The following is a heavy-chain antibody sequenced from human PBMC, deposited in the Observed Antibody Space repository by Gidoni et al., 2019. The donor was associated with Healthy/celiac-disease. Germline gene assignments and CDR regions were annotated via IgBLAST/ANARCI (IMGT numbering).Heavy chain of an antibody. Sequence: EVQLVESGGGLVQPGRSLRLSCAASGFTFADYAMHWVRQASGKGLEWVSGISWNSGSIGYADSVKGRFTNSRDNAKSSLYLQMNSLRAEDMALYYCAKSTFPYGAADAFDIWGQGTMVTVSS. CDR1: GFTFADYA. V-gene: IGHV3-9*03. D-gene: IGHD4-17*01. CDR2: ISWNSGSI. J-gene: IGHJ3*02. CDR3: AKSTFPYGAADAFDI.